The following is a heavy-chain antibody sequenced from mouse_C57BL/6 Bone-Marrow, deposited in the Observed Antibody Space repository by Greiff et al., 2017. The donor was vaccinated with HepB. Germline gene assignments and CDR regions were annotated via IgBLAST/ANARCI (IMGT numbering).Heavy chain of an antibody. Sequence: VKLMESGPGLVQPSQSLSITCTVSGFSLTSYGVHWVRQSPGKGLEWLGVIWSGGSTDYNAAFISRLSISKDNSKSQVFFKMNSLQADDTAIYYCARNDGYPTYYAMDYWGQGTSVTVSS. CDR3: ARNDGYPTYYAMDY. D-gene: IGHD2-3*01. V-gene: IGHV2-2*01. CDR2: IWSGGST. J-gene: IGHJ4*01. CDR1: GFSLTSYG.